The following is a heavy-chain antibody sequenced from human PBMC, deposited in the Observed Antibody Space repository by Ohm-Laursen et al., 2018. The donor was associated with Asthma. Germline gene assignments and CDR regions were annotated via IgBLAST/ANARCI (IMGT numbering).Heavy chain of an antibody. CDR3: AKQKPGTASYYFDY. J-gene: IGHJ4*02. Sequence: SLRLSCTASGYTFSRYSIHWVRQVPGKGLEWVAVISYDGSNKYYADSVKGRFTISRDNSKNTLYLQMNSLRAEDTAVYYCAKQKPGTASYYFDYWGQGTLVTVSS. CDR2: ISYDGSNK. V-gene: IGHV3-30*18. CDR1: GYTFSRYS. D-gene: IGHD6-25*01.